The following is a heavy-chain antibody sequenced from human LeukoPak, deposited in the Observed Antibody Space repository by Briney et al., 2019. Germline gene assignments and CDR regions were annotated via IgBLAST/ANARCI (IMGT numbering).Heavy chain of an antibody. CDR1: GFTFSSYA. CDR2: ISYDGSNK. V-gene: IGHV3-30-3*01. J-gene: IGHJ3*02. CDR3: ARDRIDEIFGVAQGAFDI. D-gene: IGHD3-3*01. Sequence: GGSLRLSCAASGFTFSSYAVHWVRQAPGKGLEWVAVISYDGSNKYYADSVKGRFTISRDNSKNTLYLQMNSLRAEDTAVYHCARDRIDEIFGVAQGAFDIWGQRTMVTVSS.